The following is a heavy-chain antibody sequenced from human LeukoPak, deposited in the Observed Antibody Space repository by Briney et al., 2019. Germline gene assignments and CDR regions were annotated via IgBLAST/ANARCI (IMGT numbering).Heavy chain of an antibody. CDR3: ARGAPPQN. J-gene: IGHJ4*02. CDR1: GGSISSSSYY. V-gene: IGHV4-39*07. Sequence: SETLSLTCTVSGGSISSSSYYWGWIRQPPGKGLEWIGSVYYTGASYYNPSLKSRVTISIDTSKNHLSLNLTSVTAADTAVYYCARGAPPQNWGQGALVTVSS. CDR2: VYYTGAS.